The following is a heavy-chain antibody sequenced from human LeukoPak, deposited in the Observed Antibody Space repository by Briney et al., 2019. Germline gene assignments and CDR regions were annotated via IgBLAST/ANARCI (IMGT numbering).Heavy chain of an antibody. CDR1: GGSISSSSYY. Sequence: SETLSLTCAVSGGSISSSSYYWGWIRQPPGKGLEWIGSIYFTGSTYHTPSLKSRVTISVDTSKNQFSLKVSSVTAADTAVYYCARHSSYYGNFDYWGQGTLVTVSS. D-gene: IGHD3-10*01. V-gene: IGHV4-39*01. J-gene: IGHJ4*02. CDR3: ARHSSYYGNFDY. CDR2: IYFTGST.